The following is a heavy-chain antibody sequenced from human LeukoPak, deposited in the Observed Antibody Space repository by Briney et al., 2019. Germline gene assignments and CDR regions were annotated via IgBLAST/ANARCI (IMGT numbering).Heavy chain of an antibody. CDR3: AKGRGSRWYGMDV. J-gene: IGHJ6*02. D-gene: IGHD6-13*01. CDR1: GFTFISYA. CDR2: ISGGVDRT. Sequence: PRGCLRLSCVASGFTFISYAISWVRPAPGKGRGWGSTISGGVDRTNDADSVKGRFTISRDNSNNTMYLQMNSLRVEDTAVYYCAKGRGSRWYGMDVWGQGTTVTVSS. V-gene: IGHV3-23*01.